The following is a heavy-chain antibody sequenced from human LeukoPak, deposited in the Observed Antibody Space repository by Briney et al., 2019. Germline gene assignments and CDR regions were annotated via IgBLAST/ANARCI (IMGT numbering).Heavy chain of an antibody. V-gene: IGHV1-8*01. D-gene: IGHD2-2*01. CDR1: GYTFTSYD. CDR2: MNPNSGNT. J-gene: IGHJ4*02. CDR3: ARVGLRYCSSTSCRDFDY. Sequence: ASVTVSCKASGYTFTSYDINWVRQAPGQGLEWMGWMNPNSGNTGYAQKFQGRVTMTRNTSISTAYMELSSLRSEDTAVYYCARVGLRYCSSTSCRDFDYWGQGTLVTVSS.